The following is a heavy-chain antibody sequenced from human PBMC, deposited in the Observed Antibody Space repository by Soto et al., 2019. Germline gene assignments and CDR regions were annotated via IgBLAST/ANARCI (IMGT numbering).Heavy chain of an antibody. CDR3: ARTTARIAAAGYWFDP. D-gene: IGHD6-13*01. J-gene: IGHJ5*02. CDR1: GDSVSSNSAA. V-gene: IGHV6-1*01. CDR2: TYYRSKWYN. Sequence: SQTLSLTCAISGDSVSSNSAAWNWIRQSPSRGLEWLGRTYYRSKWYNDYAVSVKSRITINPDTSKNQFSLQLNSVTPEDTAVYYCARTTARIAAAGYWFDPWGQGTLVTVSS.